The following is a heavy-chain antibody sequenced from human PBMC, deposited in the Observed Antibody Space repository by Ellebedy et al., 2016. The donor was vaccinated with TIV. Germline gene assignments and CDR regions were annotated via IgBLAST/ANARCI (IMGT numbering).Heavy chain of an antibody. CDR3: ARTSDRFIMTTVGGPFDF. J-gene: IGHJ4*03. CDR1: GGSIRSNTFF. CDR2: IYNSGVT. D-gene: IGHD3-16*01. V-gene: IGHV4-39*01. Sequence: SETLSLTXSVSGGSIRSNTFFWGWVRQPPGKGLEWIGTIYNSGVTYYHPSLKSRVTISVDTSKNQFSLKLSSVTAADTAVYYCARTSDRFIMTTVGGPFDFWGQGTLVTGSS.